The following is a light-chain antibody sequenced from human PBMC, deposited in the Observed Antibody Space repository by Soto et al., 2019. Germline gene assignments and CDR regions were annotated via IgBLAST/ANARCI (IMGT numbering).Light chain of an antibody. CDR2: DAS. V-gene: IGKV3-11*01. J-gene: IGKJ4*01. CDR3: QQRSNWLT. Sequence: EIVLTQSPATLSLSPGERATLSCSASQSVSSYLAWYQQKPGQAPRLLIYDASNRATGIAARFSGSGYGTDFTLTISRLEPEDFAVYYSQQRSNWLTFGGGTKVEIK. CDR1: QSVSSY.